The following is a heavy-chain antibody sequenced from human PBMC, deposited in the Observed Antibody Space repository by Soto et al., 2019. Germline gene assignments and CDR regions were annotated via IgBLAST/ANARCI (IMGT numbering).Heavy chain of an antibody. J-gene: IGHJ6*02. CDR3: ARLNRYCSGGSCYSRAYYYGMDV. CDR1: GYSFTSYW. D-gene: IGHD2-15*01. V-gene: IGHV5-51*01. Sequence: PGESLKISCKGSGYSFTSYWIGWVRQMPGKGLEWMGIIYPGDSDTRYSPSFQGQVTISADKSISTAYLQWSSLKASDTAMYYCARLNRYCSGGSCYSRAYYYGMDVWGQGTTVTVSS. CDR2: IYPGDSDT.